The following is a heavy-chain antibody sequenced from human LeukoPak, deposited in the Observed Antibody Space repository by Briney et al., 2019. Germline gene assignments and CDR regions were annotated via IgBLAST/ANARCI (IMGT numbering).Heavy chain of an antibody. CDR3: ARDPVDTAMVDY. CDR1: GFTFSSYS. J-gene: IGHJ4*02. D-gene: IGHD5-18*01. CDR2: ISSSGRTT. V-gene: IGHV3-48*01. Sequence: GGSLRLSCAASGFTFSSYSINWVRQAPGKGLEWVSYISSSGRTTYYADSVKGRFTISRDNAKNSLYLQMNSLRAEDTAVYYCARDPVDTAMVDYWGQGTLVTVSS.